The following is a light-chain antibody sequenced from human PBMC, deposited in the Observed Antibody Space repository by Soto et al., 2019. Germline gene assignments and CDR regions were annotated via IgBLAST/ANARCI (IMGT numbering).Light chain of an antibody. V-gene: IGKV3-20*01. Sequence: EIVLTQSPGTLSLSPGERATLSCRASQSVSSSYLAWYQQKPGQAPRLLIYGASSRATVIPDRFSGSGSGTDFILTISRLKPQDFSVYYCPPYGSSPTFGQGTKVDIK. CDR2: GAS. CDR3: PPYGSSPT. J-gene: IGKJ1*01. CDR1: QSVSSSY.